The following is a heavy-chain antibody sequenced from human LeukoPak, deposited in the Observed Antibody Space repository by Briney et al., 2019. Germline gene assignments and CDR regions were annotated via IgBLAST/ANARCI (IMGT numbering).Heavy chain of an antibody. V-gene: IGHV4-34*01. Sequence: PSETLSLTCAVYGGSFSGYYWSWIRQPPGKGLEWIGEINHSGSTNYNPSRKSPVTISLETSKNQFSLKLSSVTAADTAVYFCARHYLLWLGELSAFDYWGQGTLVTVSS. J-gene: IGHJ4*02. CDR3: ARHYLLWLGELSAFDY. CDR1: GGSFSGYY. CDR2: INHSGST. D-gene: IGHD3-10*01.